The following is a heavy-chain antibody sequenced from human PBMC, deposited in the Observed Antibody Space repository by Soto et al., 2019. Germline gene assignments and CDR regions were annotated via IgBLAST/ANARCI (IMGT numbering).Heavy chain of an antibody. Sequence: PGGSLRLSCAASGFTFSSNAMSWVRQAPGKGLEWVSAISGSGGSTYYADSVKGRFTISRDNSKNTLYLQMNSLRAEDTAVYYCAKVSGMATVTTYYFDYWGQGTLVTVSS. CDR3: AKVSGMATVTTYYFDY. V-gene: IGHV3-23*01. D-gene: IGHD4-17*01. CDR2: ISGSGGST. J-gene: IGHJ4*02. CDR1: GFTFSSNA.